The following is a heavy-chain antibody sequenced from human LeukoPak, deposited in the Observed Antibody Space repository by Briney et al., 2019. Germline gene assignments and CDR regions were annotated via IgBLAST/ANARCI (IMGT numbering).Heavy chain of an antibody. V-gene: IGHV1-69*13. CDR1: GGTLSSYA. D-gene: IGHD2-21*02. CDR2: FIPIFSTA. Sequence: GASVKVSCKASGGTLSSYAISWVRQAPGQGVEWMGGFIPIFSTADYAQKFQVRGTITASESTSTAYMELSRLRSEDTAVYYCARARAYCGGDCYFDYWGQGTLVTVSS. CDR3: ARARAYCGGDCYFDY. J-gene: IGHJ4*02.